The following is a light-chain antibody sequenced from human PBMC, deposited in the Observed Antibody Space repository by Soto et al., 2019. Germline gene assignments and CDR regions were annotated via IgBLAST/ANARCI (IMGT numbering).Light chain of an antibody. CDR1: QSVSSY. CDR2: DAS. Sequence: EIVLTQSPATLSLSPGERATLSCRASQSVSSYLAWYQQKPGQAPRLPIYDASNRATGIPARFSGSGSGTDFTLTISSLEPEDFAVYYCQQRSNWLPLTFGGGTKVEIK. J-gene: IGKJ4*01. V-gene: IGKV3-11*01. CDR3: QQRSNWLPLT.